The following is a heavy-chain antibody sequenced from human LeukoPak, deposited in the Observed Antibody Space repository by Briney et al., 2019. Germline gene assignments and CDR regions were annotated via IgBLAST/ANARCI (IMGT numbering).Heavy chain of an antibody. Sequence: PSETLSPTRTVSGGSISGSSYYWGWIRQPPGKGLEWIGSVYYSGSTYYNASLKSRLTISVDTSKNQFSLKLCSVTAADTAVYYCARLAGYSYGYGDYWGQGTLVTVSS. CDR1: GGSISGSSYY. J-gene: IGHJ4*02. D-gene: IGHD5-18*01. V-gene: IGHV4-39*01. CDR3: ARLAGYSYGYGDY. CDR2: VYYSGST.